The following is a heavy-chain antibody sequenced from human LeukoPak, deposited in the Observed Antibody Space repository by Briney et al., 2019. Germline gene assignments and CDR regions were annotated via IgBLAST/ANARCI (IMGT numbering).Heavy chain of an antibody. CDR3: AKAADIVVAVGAFDL. J-gene: IGHJ3*01. Sequence: PGRSLRLSCAASGFTFSSYGMHWVRQAPGKGLEWVAVISYDGSDKYYADSVKGRFTISRDNSKNTLYLQMNSLRAEDTAVYYCAKAADIVVAVGAFDLWGQETMVTVSS. D-gene: IGHD2-15*01. V-gene: IGHV3-30*18. CDR2: ISYDGSDK. CDR1: GFTFSSYG.